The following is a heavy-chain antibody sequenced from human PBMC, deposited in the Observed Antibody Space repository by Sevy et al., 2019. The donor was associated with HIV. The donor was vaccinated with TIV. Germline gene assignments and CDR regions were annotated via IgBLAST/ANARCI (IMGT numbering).Heavy chain of an antibody. V-gene: IGHV1-69*13. D-gene: IGHD2-21*01. J-gene: IGHJ4*02. CDR2: IIPVFGTT. Sequence: ASVKVSCKASGGTFNSYAFSWVRQAPGQGLEWMGGIIPVFGTTNYSQNFQGRVTITADESSTAYMELSSLRSEDTAMYYCVRTPIVVRRGATDLYFDYWGQGTLVTVSS. CDR3: VRTPIVVRRGATDLYFDY. CDR1: GGTFNSYA.